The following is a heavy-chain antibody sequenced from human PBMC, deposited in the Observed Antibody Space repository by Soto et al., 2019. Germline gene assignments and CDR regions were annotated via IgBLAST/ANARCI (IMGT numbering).Heavy chain of an antibody. V-gene: IGHV1-8*01. J-gene: IGHJ6*02. CDR2: MNPNSGNT. CDR1: GYTFTSYD. D-gene: IGHD3-3*01. Sequence: ASVKVSCKASGYTFTSYDINWVRQATGQGLEWMGWMNPNSGNTGYAQKFQGRVTMTRNTSISTAYMELSSLRSEDTAVYYCAREHPNSDCWSGYYSSYGMDVWGQGTPVTVSS. CDR3: AREHPNSDCWSGYYSSYGMDV.